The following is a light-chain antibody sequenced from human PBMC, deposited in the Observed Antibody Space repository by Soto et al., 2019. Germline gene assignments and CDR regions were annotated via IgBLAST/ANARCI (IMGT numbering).Light chain of an antibody. CDR3: SSYAGSSNV. V-gene: IGLV2-8*01. CDR1: SSDVGAYIY. J-gene: IGLJ1*01. CDR2: EVN. Sequence: QSALTQPPSASGSPGQSVTISCTGTSSDVGAYIYVSWYQQHPGKAPKLIIYEVNKRPSGVPDRFSGSKSGNTASLTVSGRQAEDEADYYCSSYAGSSNVFGTGTKLTVL.